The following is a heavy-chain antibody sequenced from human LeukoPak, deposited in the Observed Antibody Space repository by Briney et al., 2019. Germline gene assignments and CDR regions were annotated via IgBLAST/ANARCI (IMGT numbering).Heavy chain of an antibody. D-gene: IGHD1-20*01. CDR2: IIPIFGTA. CDR3: AFTEPPITGIPRYYFDY. J-gene: IGHJ4*02. CDR1: GGTFSSYA. Sequence: ASVKVSCKASGGTFSSYAISWVRRAPGQGLEWMGRIIPIFGTANYAQKFQGRVTITADKSTSTAYMELSSLRSEDTAVYYCAFTEPPITGIPRYYFDYWGQGTLVTVSS. V-gene: IGHV1-69*06.